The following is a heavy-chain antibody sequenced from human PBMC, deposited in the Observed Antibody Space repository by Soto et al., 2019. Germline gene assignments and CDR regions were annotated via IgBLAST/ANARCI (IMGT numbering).Heavy chain of an antibody. Sequence: PVGSLRLSCAASGFTVSNNYMSWVRQAPGKGLEWVSLIYSGGSTFYADSVKSRFTISRDNSKNTLFLQMNSLRAEDTAVYFCATYTSLDYWGQGTLVTVSS. CDR2: IYSGGST. D-gene: IGHD2-2*02. CDR1: GFTVSNNY. CDR3: ATYTSLDY. J-gene: IGHJ4*02. V-gene: IGHV3-53*01.